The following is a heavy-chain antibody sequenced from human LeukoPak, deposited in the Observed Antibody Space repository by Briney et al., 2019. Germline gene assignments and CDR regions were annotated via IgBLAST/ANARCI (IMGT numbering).Heavy chain of an antibody. CDR3: ARQYTYASNWFDP. CDR1: GGSIGSYY. J-gene: IGHJ5*02. Sequence: PSETLSLTCTVSGGSIGSYYWSWIRQPPGKGLEWIGYIYNTGTTKYNPSLKSRVTILVDTSKNQFSLKLTSVTAADTAVYYCARQYTYASNWFDPWGRGTLVTVSS. V-gene: IGHV4-59*01. CDR2: IYNTGTT. D-gene: IGHD5-18*01.